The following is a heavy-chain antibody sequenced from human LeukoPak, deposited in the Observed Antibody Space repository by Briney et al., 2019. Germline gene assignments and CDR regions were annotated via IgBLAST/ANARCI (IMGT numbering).Heavy chain of an antibody. D-gene: IGHD2-2*01. V-gene: IGHV3-7*01. CDR3: ARDIVVVPAAILGYYYYGMDV. CDR1: GFTFSSYW. Sequence: GGSLRLSCAASGFTFSSYWMSWVRQAPGEGLEWVANIKQDGSEKYYVDSVKGRFTISRDNAKNSLYLQMNSLRAEDTAVYYCARDIVVVPAAILGYYYYGMDVWGQGTTVTVSS. CDR2: IKQDGSEK. J-gene: IGHJ6*02.